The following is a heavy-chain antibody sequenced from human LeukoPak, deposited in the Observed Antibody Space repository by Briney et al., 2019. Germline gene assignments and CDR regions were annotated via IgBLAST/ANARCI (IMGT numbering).Heavy chain of an antibody. J-gene: IGHJ4*02. Sequence: ASVKVSCKASGYTFTSYGISWVRQAPGQGLEWMGWISAYNGNTNYEQKLQGRVTMTTDTSTSTAYMELRRLRSDDTAVYYCARDHSYRGSYYAQRENFDYWGQGTLVTVSS. V-gene: IGHV1-18*01. CDR3: ARDHSYRGSYYAQRENFDY. CDR2: ISAYNGNT. CDR1: GYTFTSYG. D-gene: IGHD1-26*01.